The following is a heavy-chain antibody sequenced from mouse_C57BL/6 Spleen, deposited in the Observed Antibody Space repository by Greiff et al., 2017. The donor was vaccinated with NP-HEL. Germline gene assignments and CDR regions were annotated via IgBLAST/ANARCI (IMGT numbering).Heavy chain of an antibody. V-gene: IGHV8-12*01. D-gene: IGHD1-1*01. J-gene: IGHJ2*01. CDR3: ARRRDYGSSWFDY. Sequence: QVTLKESGPGILQSSQTLSLTCSFSGFSLSTSGMGVSWIRQPSGKGLEWLAHIYWDDDKRYNPSLKSRLTISKDTSRNQVFLKITSVDTADTATYYCARRRDYGSSWFDYWGQGTTLTVSS. CDR1: GFSLSTSGMG. CDR2: IYWDDDK.